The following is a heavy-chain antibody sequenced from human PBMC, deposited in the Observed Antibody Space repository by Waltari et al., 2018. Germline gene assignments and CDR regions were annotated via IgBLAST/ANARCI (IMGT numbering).Heavy chain of an antibody. J-gene: IGHJ4*02. Sequence: QVQLQESGPGLVKPSETLSLTCAVSGYSISSGYYWGWIRQPPGKGLEWIGSIYHSGITYYNPSLKSRVTISVDTSKNQFSLKLSSVTAADTAVYYCARLERRGYGDYWGQGTLVTVSS. CDR2: IYHSGIT. CDR1: GYSISSGYY. D-gene: IGHD5-12*01. CDR3: ARLERRGYGDY. V-gene: IGHV4-38-2*01.